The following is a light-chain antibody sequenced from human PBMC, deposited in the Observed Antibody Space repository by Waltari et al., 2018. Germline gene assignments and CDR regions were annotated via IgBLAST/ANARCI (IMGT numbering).Light chain of an antibody. CDR2: ATS. CDR1: QSVGSSD. CDR3: QQSYSTPLFT. J-gene: IGKJ3*01. Sequence: EIVLAQSPDTLSLSPGETATLSCRASQSVGSSDLIWYQQKPGQAPRLLIFATSYRATGIPDRFSGSGSGTDFTLTISRLEPEDVAIYYCQQSYSTPLFTFGPGTKVDIK. V-gene: IGKV3D-20*02.